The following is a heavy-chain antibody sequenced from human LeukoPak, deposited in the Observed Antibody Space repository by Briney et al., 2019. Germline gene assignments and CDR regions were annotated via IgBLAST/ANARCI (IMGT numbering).Heavy chain of an antibody. CDR2: IYHSGST. CDR1: GGSISSGGYS. J-gene: IGHJ4*02. Sequence: SETLSLTCAVSGGSISSGGYSWSWIRQPPRKGLEWIGYIYHSGSTYYNPSLKSRVTISVDRSKNQFSLKLYSVTAADTAVYYCAGGDSPLPSHYWGQGALVTVSS. V-gene: IGHV4-30-2*01. CDR3: AGGDSPLPSHY.